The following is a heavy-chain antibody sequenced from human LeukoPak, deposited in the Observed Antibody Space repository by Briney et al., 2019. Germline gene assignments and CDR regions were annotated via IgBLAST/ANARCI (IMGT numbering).Heavy chain of an antibody. V-gene: IGHV3-23*01. CDR1: GFTFSSYA. CDR2: ISGSGGSK. Sequence: GGSLRLSCAASGFTFSSYAMSGVRQAPGKGLEWVSAISGSGGSKYYADSVKGRFTISRDNSKNTLYLQMNSLRAEDTAVYYCAKDIVLDAPAEYFQHWGQGTLVTVSS. D-gene: IGHD1-26*01. J-gene: IGHJ1*01. CDR3: AKDIVLDAPAEYFQH.